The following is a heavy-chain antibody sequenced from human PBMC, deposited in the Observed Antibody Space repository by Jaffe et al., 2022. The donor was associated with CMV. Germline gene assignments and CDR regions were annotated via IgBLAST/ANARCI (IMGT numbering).Heavy chain of an antibody. V-gene: IGHV1-18*01. J-gene: IGHJ5*02. CDR3: ARDFGRITKHKNWNYVWFDP. CDR1: GYTFTSYG. D-gene: IGHD1-7*01. Sequence: QVQLVQSGAEVKKPGASVKVSCKASGYTFTSYGISWVRQAPGQGLEWMGWISAYNGNTNYAQKLQGRVTMTTDTSTSTAYMELRSLRSDDTAVYYCARDFGRITKHKNWNYVWFDPWGQGTLVTVSS. CDR2: ISAYNGNT.